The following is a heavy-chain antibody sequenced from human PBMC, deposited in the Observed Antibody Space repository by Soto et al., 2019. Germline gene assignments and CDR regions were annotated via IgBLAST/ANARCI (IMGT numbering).Heavy chain of an antibody. D-gene: IGHD5-18*01. CDR2: IIPIFGTA. CDR3: ARDSRRGYSHGFLDY. CDR1: GGTFSSYA. Sequence: GASVKVSCKASGGTFSSYAISWVRQAPGQGLEWMGGIIPIFGTANYAQKFQGRVTITADKSTSTAYMELSSLRSEDTAVYYCARDSRRGYSHGFLDYWGQGTLVTVS. V-gene: IGHV1-69*06. J-gene: IGHJ4*02.